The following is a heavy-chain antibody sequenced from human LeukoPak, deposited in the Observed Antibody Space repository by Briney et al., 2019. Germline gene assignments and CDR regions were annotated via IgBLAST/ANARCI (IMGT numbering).Heavy chain of an antibody. CDR3: ARWSSLAAAKAFDY. J-gene: IGHJ4*02. V-gene: IGHV4-31*03. CDR2: IYYSGST. Sequence: PSETLSLTCTVSGGSINSGGYYWSWIRQHPGKGLEWIGYIYYSGSTYCNPSLKSRVTISVDTSKRQFSLKLNSVTAADTAVYYCARWSSLAAAKAFDYWGQGTLVTVSS. D-gene: IGHD6-13*01. CDR1: GGSINSGGYY.